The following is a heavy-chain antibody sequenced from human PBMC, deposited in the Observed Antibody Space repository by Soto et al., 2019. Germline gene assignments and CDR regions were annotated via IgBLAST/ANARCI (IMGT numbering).Heavy chain of an antibody. V-gene: IGHV1-3*01. CDR3: ARGSESGWPFDQ. CDR2: INAGNGNT. Sequence: ASVKVSCKASGYSFTSYAMHWVRQAPGQGLEWMGLINAGNGNTRYSQKFQGRVTITRDTSASTAYMELSSLISEDTAVYYCARGSESGWPFDQWGQGTLVTVSS. CDR1: GYSFTSYA. D-gene: IGHD6-19*01. J-gene: IGHJ4*02.